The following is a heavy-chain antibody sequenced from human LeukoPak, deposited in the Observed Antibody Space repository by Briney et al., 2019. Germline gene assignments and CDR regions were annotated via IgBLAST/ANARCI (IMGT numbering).Heavy chain of an antibody. V-gene: IGHV1-69*13. CDR3: AKLGVGSYDGSGYIDY. J-gene: IGHJ4*02. Sequence: ASVKVSCKASGGTFSSYGISWVRQAPGQGLEWMGGIIPIFGTPDYAQKFQGRVTISADESTSTAYMELSRLRSEDTTVYYCAKLGVGSYDGSGYIDYWGQGTLVTVSS. CDR1: GGTFSSYG. D-gene: IGHD3-22*01. CDR2: IIPIFGTP.